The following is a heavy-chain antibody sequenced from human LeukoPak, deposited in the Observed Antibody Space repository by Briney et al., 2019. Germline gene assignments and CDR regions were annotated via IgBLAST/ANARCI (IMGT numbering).Heavy chain of an antibody. CDR1: GFTFSSYG. V-gene: IGHV3-33*01. J-gene: IGHJ4*02. Sequence: GRSLRLSCAASGFTFSSYGMHWVRQAPGKGLEWVAVIWYDGSNKYYADSVKGRFTISRDNSKNTLYMQMNSLRVEDTAVYYCARDRGAAHYGVTGYWGQGTLVTVSS. CDR3: ARDRGAAHYGVTGY. D-gene: IGHD1-14*01. CDR2: IWYDGSNK.